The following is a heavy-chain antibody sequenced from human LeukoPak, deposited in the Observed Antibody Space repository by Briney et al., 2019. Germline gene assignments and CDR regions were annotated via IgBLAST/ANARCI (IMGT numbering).Heavy chain of an antibody. Sequence: GASVKVSCMASAYRFSDYYLHWVRQAPGQGLQWMGWISPNSGGTNYAQKFQGRVTMTRDTSISTVYMELNRLTSGDTAVYYCARGWRINSSGGFVDPWGQGTLVTVSS. D-gene: IGHD6-6*01. CDR1: AYRFSDYY. CDR2: ISPNSGGT. CDR3: ARGWRINSSGGFVDP. V-gene: IGHV1-2*02. J-gene: IGHJ5*02.